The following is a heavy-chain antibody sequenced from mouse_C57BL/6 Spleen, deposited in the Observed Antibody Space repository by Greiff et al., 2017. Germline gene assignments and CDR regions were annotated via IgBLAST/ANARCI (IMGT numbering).Heavy chain of an antibody. V-gene: IGHV1-69*01. CDR3: ARVFITTVVARYFDV. D-gene: IGHD1-1*01. Sequence: VQLQQSGAELVMPGASVKLSCKASGYTFTSYWMHWVKQRPGQGLEWIGEIDPSDSYTNYNQKFKGKSTLTVDKSSSTAYMQLSSLTSEDSAVYYCARVFITTVVARYFDVWGTGTTVTVSS. J-gene: IGHJ1*03. CDR1: GYTFTSYW. CDR2: IDPSDSYT.